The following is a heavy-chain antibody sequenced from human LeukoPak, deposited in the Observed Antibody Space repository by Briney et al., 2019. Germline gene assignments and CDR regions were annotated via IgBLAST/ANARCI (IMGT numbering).Heavy chain of an antibody. V-gene: IGHV3-30*18. J-gene: IGHJ4*02. Sequence: PGRSLRLSCAASGFTFSSYGMHWVRQAPGKGLEWVAVISYDGSNKYYADSVKGRFTISRDNSKNTLYLQMNSLRAEDTAVYYCVKSLVGATENWGQGTLVTVSS. CDR3: VKSLVGATEN. CDR2: ISYDGSNK. D-gene: IGHD1-26*01. CDR1: GFTFSSYG.